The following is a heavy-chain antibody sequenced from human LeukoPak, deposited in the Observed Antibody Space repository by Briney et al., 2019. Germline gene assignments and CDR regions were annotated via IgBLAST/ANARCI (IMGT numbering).Heavy chain of an antibody. CDR2: ISGSADNT. V-gene: IGHV3-23*01. CDR1: GFTLSSYA. Sequence: QSGGSPRLSCTASGFTLSSYAMSWVRQAPGEGLEWVSTISGSADNTNYAEAVKGRFTISRDNSKNTMYLQMNSLRAEDTAVYYCAKQGFGCWGQGTLVTVSS. CDR3: AKQGFGC. J-gene: IGHJ4*02.